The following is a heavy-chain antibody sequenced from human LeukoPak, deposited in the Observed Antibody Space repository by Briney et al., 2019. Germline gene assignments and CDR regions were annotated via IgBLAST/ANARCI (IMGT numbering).Heavy chain of an antibody. CDR1: GFTFNNYA. CDR2: ISGSVGST. Sequence: GGSLRLSCAASGFTFNNYAMSWVRQAPGKGLEWVSVISGSVGSTYYADSVKGRFTISRDNSKNTLYLQMNRLRAEDTAVYFCAKDILTGYYAPFDYWGQGTLVTVSS. D-gene: IGHD3-9*01. CDR3: AKDILTGYYAPFDY. V-gene: IGHV3-23*01. J-gene: IGHJ4*02.